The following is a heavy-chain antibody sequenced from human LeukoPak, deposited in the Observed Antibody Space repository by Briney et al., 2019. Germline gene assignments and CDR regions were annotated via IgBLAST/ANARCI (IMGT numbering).Heavy chain of an antibody. CDR2: ISGSGGGT. CDR3: AKRGVVIRVILVGFHKEAYYFDS. V-gene: IGHV3-23*01. D-gene: IGHD3-22*01. Sequence: GGSLRLSCAVSGITLSNYAMTWVRQAPGKGLEWVAGISGSGGGTNYADSVKGRFTISRDNSKNTLYLQMNNLRVDNTAVYFCAKRGVVIRVILVGFHKEAYYFDSWGQGALVTVSS. J-gene: IGHJ4*02. CDR1: GITLSNYA.